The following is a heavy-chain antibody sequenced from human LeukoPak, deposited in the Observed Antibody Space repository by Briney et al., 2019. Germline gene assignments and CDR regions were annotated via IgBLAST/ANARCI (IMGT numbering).Heavy chain of an antibody. J-gene: IGHJ6*03. D-gene: IGHD5-18*01. CDR2: MNHSGST. V-gene: IGHV4-34*01. CDR3: ARTPEGGYTYGYFYYYYMDV. Sequence: SETLSLTCAVYGGSFSGYYWRWMRHPPGKGLEWIGEMNHSGSTNYNPSLKSRVTISVDTSKHQFSLKLTSVTAADTGVYYCARTPEGGYTYGYFYYYYMDVWGKGTTVTISS. CDR1: GGSFSGYY.